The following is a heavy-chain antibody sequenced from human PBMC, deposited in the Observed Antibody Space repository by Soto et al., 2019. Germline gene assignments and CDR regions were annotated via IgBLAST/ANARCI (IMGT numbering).Heavy chain of an antibody. J-gene: IGHJ4*02. D-gene: IGHD3-16*02. CDR3: STDLSGQYDY. Sequence: PGGSLSLSCAASGFSFSNYWMHWVRQAPGKGLVWVSRTNEDGSRTDYADSVQGRFTISRDNANNALYLHMNSLRAEDTAIYYCSTDLSGQYDYWGQGVLVTVSS. CDR1: GFSFSNYW. V-gene: IGHV3-74*01. CDR2: TNEDGSRT.